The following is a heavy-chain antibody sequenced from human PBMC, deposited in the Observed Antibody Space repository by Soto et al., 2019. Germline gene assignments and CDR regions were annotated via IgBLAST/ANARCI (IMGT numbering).Heavy chain of an antibody. CDR1: GFTFSSYA. CDR3: ARPRDGAAAGTIFDY. V-gene: IGHV3-30-3*01. Sequence: GGSLRLSCAASGFTFSSYAMHWVRQAPGKGLEWVAVISYDGSNKYYADSVKGRFTISRDNSKNTLYLQMNSLRAEDTAVYYCARPRDGAAAGTIFDYWGQGTLVTVSS. J-gene: IGHJ4*02. CDR2: ISYDGSNK. D-gene: IGHD6-13*01.